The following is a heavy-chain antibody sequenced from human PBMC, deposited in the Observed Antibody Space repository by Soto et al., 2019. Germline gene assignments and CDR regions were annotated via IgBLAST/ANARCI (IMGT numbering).Heavy chain of an antibody. CDR2: TYYRSKWYS. J-gene: IGHJ6*02. CDR3: ARGNWNDGGYYDGMDV. V-gene: IGHV6-1*01. D-gene: IGHD1-1*01. Sequence: SQTLSLTCAISGDSVSRNSGAWNWIRQSPSGGLQWLGRTYYRSKWYSEYAPSVKRRITINPDTAKNQFALQLKSVTPDDSGVYYCARGNWNDGGYYDGMDVCGQGMTVTVSS. CDR1: GDSVSRNSGA.